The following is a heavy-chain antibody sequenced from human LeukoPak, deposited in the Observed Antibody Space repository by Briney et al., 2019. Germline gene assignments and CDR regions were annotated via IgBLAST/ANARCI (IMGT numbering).Heavy chain of an antibody. J-gene: IGHJ5*02. CDR2: IIPIFGTA. D-gene: IGHD1-20*01. V-gene: IGHV1-69*13. Sequence: ASVEVSCKASGGTFSSYAISWVRQAPGQGLEWMGGIIPIFGTANYAQKFQGRVTITADESTSTAYMELSSLRSEDTAVYYCARGRYNWNWFDPWGQGTLVTVSS. CDR3: ARGRYNWNWFDP. CDR1: GGTFSSYA.